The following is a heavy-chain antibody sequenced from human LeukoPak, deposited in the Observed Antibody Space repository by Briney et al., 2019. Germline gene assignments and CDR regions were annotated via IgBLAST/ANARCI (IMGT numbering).Heavy chain of an antibody. CDR3: ARGGAYCGGHCYLDFDS. Sequence: KPSETLSLTCAVYGGSFSGYYWSWIRQPPGKGLEWTGDINHSGSTNYNPSLKGRVTISVDTSKNQFSLKLSSVTAADTAVFYCARGGAYCGGHCYLDFDSWGQGTLVTVSS. D-gene: IGHD2-21*02. CDR1: GGSFSGYY. CDR2: INHSGST. J-gene: IGHJ4*02. V-gene: IGHV4-34*01.